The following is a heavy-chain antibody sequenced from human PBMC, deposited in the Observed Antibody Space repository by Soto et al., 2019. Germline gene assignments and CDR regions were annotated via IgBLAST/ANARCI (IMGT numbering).Heavy chain of an antibody. Sequence: QVQLVQSGAEVKKPGASVKVSCKASGYTFTSYGISWVRQAPGQGLEWMGWISAYNGNTNYAQKVQGRVTMTTDTPTSTAYRELGSLRSDDTAVYYCARGAGILHYRYSMDVWGQGTTVTVSS. V-gene: IGHV1-18*01. CDR1: GYTFTSYG. J-gene: IGHJ6*02. D-gene: IGHD3-3*01. CDR2: ISAYNGNT. CDR3: ARGAGILHYRYSMDV.